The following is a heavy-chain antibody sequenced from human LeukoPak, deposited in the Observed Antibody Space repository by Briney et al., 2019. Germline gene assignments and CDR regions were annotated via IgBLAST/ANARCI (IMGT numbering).Heavy chain of an antibody. CDR2: IIPIFGTA. Sequence: ASVKVSCKASGGTFSSYAISWVRQAPGQGLEWMGGIIPIFGTANYAQKFQGRVTITADESTSTACMGLSSLRSEDTAVYYCARGMVRGVIPNPLGYWGQGTLVTVSS. CDR1: GGTFSSYA. CDR3: ARGMVRGVIPNPLGY. D-gene: IGHD3-10*01. J-gene: IGHJ4*02. V-gene: IGHV1-69*01.